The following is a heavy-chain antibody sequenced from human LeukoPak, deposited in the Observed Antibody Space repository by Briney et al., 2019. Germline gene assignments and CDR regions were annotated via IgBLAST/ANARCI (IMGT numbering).Heavy chain of an antibody. CDR2: ISSSSSTI. D-gene: IGHD6-13*01. Sequence: PGGSLRLSCAASGFTFTNSWMAWVRQAPGKGLEWVSYISSSSSTIYYADPVKGRFTISRDNAKNSLYLQMNSLRAEDTAVYYCARESSSSWYRSDAFDIWGQGTMVTVSS. J-gene: IGHJ3*02. CDR1: GFTFTNSW. CDR3: ARESSSSWYRSDAFDI. V-gene: IGHV3-48*01.